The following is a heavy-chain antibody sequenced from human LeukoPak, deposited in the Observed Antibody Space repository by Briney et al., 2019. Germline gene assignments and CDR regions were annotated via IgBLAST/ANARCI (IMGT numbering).Heavy chain of an antibody. V-gene: IGHV1-2*02. CDR1: GYTFTGYY. CDR3: ARDAVGATTNYYYYMDV. CDR2: INPNSGGT. Sequence: ASVKVSCKASGYTFTGYYMHWVRPAPGQRLEWMGWINPNSGGTNYAQKFQGRVTMTRDTSISTAYMELSRLRSDDTAVYYCARDAVGATTNYYYYMDVWGKGATVTVSS. J-gene: IGHJ6*03. D-gene: IGHD1-26*01.